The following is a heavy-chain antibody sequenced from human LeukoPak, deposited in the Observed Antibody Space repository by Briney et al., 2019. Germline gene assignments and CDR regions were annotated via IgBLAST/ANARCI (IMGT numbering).Heavy chain of an antibody. Sequence: PSETLSLTCTVSGGSIGSSSYYWGWIRQPPGKGLEWIGSIYYSGSTYYNPSLKSRVTISVDTSKNQFSLKLSSVTAADTAVYYCARHGAARVITMVRGVISYWGQGTLVTVSS. CDR1: GGSIGSSSYY. CDR2: IYYSGST. J-gene: IGHJ4*02. CDR3: ARHGAARVITMVRGVISY. D-gene: IGHD3-10*01. V-gene: IGHV4-39*01.